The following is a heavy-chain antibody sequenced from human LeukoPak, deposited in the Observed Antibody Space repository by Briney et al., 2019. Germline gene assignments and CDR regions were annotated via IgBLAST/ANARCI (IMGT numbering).Heavy chain of an antibody. J-gene: IGHJ5*02. CDR1: GGSISSSSYY. V-gene: IGHV4-39*01. CDR2: IYYSGST. Sequence: SETLSLTCTVSGGSISSSSYYWGWIRQPPGKGLEWIGSIYYSGSTYYNPSLKSRVTISVDTSKNQFSLKLSSVTAADTAVNYCARRVFYGSGSYLLDPWGQGTLVTVSS. CDR3: ARRVFYGSGSYLLDP. D-gene: IGHD3-10*01.